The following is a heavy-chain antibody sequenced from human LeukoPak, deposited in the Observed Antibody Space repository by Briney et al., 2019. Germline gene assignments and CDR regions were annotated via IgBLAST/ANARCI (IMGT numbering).Heavy chain of an antibody. CDR2: INPNSGGT. D-gene: IGHD5-18*01. CDR3: ARVDTAMVPGGYYYGMDV. Sequence: GASVKVSCKASGYTFTGYYMHWVRQAPGQGLEWMGWINPNSGGTNYAQKFQGRVTMTRDTSISTAYMELSGLRSDDTAVYYCARVDTAMVPGGYYYGMDVWGQGTTVTVSS. CDR1: GYTFTGYY. V-gene: IGHV1-2*02. J-gene: IGHJ6*02.